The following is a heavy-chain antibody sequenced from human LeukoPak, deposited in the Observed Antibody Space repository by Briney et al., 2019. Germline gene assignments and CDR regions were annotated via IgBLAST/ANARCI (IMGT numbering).Heavy chain of an antibody. CDR2: ISSSSSYI. D-gene: IGHD3-10*01. Sequence: GGSLRLSCAASGFTFSSYSMNWVRQAPGKGLEWVSSISSSSSYIYYADSVKGRFTISRDNAKDSLYLQMNSLRAEDTAVYYCVRDHPVWFGELLSYGMDVWGQGTTVTVSS. V-gene: IGHV3-21*01. CDR3: VRDHPVWFGELLSYGMDV. J-gene: IGHJ6*02. CDR1: GFTFSSYS.